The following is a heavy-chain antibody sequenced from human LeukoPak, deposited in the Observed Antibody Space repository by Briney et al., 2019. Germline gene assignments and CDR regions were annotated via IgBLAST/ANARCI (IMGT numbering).Heavy chain of an antibody. CDR3: ARGKGRAAAGPYDY. V-gene: IGHV4-34*01. D-gene: IGHD6-13*01. J-gene: IGHJ4*02. CDR1: GGSFSGYY. Sequence: SESLSLTCAVYGGSFSGYYWSWIRQPPGKGLECSGEINHSGSTNYNPSLKSRVTISVDTSKNQFSLKLSSVTAADTAVYYCARGKGRAAAGPYDYWGQGTLVTVSS. CDR2: INHSGST.